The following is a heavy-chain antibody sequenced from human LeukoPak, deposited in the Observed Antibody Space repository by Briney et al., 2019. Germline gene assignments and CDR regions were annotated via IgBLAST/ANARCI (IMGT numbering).Heavy chain of an antibody. J-gene: IGHJ1*01. CDR1: GFTFSSYA. D-gene: IGHD1-26*01. CDR3: VKPYSGSYYSPEYFQH. CDR2: ISSNGGST. Sequence: TGGSLRLSCSASGFTFSSYAMHWVREAPGKGLVYVSAISSNGGSTYYADSVKGRFTISRDNSKNTLYLQMSSLRAEDTAVYYCVKPYSGSYYSPEYFQHWGQGTLVTVSS. V-gene: IGHV3-64D*09.